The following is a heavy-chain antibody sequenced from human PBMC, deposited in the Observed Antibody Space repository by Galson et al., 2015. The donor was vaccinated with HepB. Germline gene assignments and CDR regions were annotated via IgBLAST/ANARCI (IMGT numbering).Heavy chain of an antibody. CDR1: GGTFSSYA. V-gene: IGHV1-69*13. J-gene: IGHJ4*02. CDR3: AAVGTGTTLKGVDY. D-gene: IGHD1-1*01. Sequence: SVKVSCKASGGTFSSYAISWVRQAPGQGLEWMGGIIPIFGTANYAQKFQGRVTITADESTSTAYMELSSLRSEDTAVYYCAAVGTGTTLKGVDYWGQGTLVTVSS. CDR2: IIPIFGTA.